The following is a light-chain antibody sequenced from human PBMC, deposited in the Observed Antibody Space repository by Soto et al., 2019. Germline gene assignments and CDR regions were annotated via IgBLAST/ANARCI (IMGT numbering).Light chain of an antibody. V-gene: IGKV3-15*01. J-gene: IGKJ5*01. CDR3: QQYGSSPIT. Sequence: EIVMTQSPATLSVSPGERATLSCRASQSVSSNLAWYQQKPGQAPRLLIYGASTRATGIPARFSGSGSGTEFTLTISSLEPEDSAVYYCQQYGSSPITFGQGTRLEIK. CDR1: QSVSSN. CDR2: GAS.